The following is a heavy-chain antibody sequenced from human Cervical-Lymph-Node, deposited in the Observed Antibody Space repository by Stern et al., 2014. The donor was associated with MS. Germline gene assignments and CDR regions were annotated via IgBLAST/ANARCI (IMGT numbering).Heavy chain of an antibody. J-gene: IGHJ4*02. CDR2: SYHSGST. Sequence: QVQLQESGPGLVKPSQTLSLTCTVSGGSISTVGYYWTWIRQHPGKGLEWIGYSYHSGSTYYNPPLKSRASISVGTSKNQLFMKVTSVTAADTALYYCARSDRLWGSFDYWGQGTLVTVSS. V-gene: IGHV4-31*03. D-gene: IGHD3-16*01. CDR3: ARSDRLWGSFDY. CDR1: GGSISTVGYY.